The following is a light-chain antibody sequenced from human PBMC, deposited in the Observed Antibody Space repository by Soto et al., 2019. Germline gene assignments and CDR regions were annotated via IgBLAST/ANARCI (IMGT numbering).Light chain of an antibody. CDR1: QRLLHSNGNIF. Sequence: EIVMTQSPPSLTVTPGEPASISCSSSQRLLHSNGNIFLDWYLQKPGQSPQLLIYLGFYRASGVPDRVSGSGAGTDFTLKISRVEAEDAGIYYCMQALQTPYTFGQGTKLEIK. J-gene: IGKJ2*01. CDR2: LGF. CDR3: MQALQTPYT. V-gene: IGKV2-28*01.